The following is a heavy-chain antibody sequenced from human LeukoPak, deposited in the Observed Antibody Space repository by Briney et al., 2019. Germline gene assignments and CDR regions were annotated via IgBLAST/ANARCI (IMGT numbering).Heavy chain of an antibody. CDR1: GFTFSSYS. V-gene: IGHV3-21*01. J-gene: IGHJ6*03. D-gene: IGHD3-22*01. CDR2: ISSSSSYI. Sequence: GGSLRLSCAASGFTFSSYSMNWVRQAPGKGLEWVSSISSSSSYIYYADSVKGRFTISRDNAKNSLYLQMNSLRAEDTAVYYCARDGSPMIVVVISYYYYMDVWGKGTTVTVSS. CDR3: ARDGSPMIVVVISYYYYMDV.